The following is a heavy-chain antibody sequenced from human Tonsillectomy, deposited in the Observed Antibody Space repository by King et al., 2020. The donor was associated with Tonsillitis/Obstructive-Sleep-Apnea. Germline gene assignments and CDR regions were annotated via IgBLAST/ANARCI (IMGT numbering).Heavy chain of an antibody. V-gene: IGHV4-34*01. J-gene: IGHJ4*02. CDR2: INHSGST. CDR3: ARVRRILRFLEWLPSIDY. D-gene: IGHD3-3*01. CDR1: GGSFSGYD. Sequence: VQLQQWGAGLLKPSETLSLTCAVYGGSFSGYDWSWIRQPPGKGLEWIGEINHSGSTNYNPSLKSRVTISVDTSKNQFSLKLSSVTAADTAVYYCARVRRILRFLEWLPSIDYWGQGTLVTVSS.